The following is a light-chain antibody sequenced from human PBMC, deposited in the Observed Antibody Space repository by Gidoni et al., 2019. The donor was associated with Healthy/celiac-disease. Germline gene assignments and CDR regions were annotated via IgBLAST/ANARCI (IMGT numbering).Light chain of an antibody. V-gene: IGKV1-39*01. CDR3: QQSYSTPQT. Sequence: DIQMTQSPSSLSASVGDRVTITCRASQSISSYLNWNQQKPGKAPKLLIYAASSLQSGVPSRFSGSGSGTDFTLTISSLQPEEFATYYCQQSYSTPQTFGQGTKVEIK. CDR1: QSISSY. CDR2: AAS. J-gene: IGKJ1*01.